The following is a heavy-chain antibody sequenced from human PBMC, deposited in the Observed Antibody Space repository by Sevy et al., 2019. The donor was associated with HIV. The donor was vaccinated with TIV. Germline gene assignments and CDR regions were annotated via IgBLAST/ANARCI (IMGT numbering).Heavy chain of an antibody. D-gene: IGHD2-21*02. CDR1: GFIFSRYS. Sequence: GGSLRLSCTVSGFIFSRYSMNWVRQAPGKGLEWISYTSGNSGAIYYPDSVKGTFTVSRDNANNALFLQMSSLKDDDTAVYYCARGPDCGGDCDVGFYYPLDVWGQGTTVTVSS. CDR3: ARGPDCGGDCDVGFYYPLDV. CDR2: TSGNSGAI. J-gene: IGHJ6*02. V-gene: IGHV3-48*02.